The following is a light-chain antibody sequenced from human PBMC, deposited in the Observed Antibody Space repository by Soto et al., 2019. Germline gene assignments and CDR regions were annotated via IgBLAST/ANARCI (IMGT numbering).Light chain of an antibody. CDR2: AAS. J-gene: IGKJ1*01. CDR1: QSISNY. Sequence: DIQMTQSPSSLSASVGDRVTITCRASQSISNYLNWYQQKPGKAPRLLISAASSLQSGVPSRFSGSGSGTDFTLTISSLQPEDFATYYCQQSYNIWTFGQGTKVEIK. CDR3: QQSYNIWT. V-gene: IGKV1-39*01.